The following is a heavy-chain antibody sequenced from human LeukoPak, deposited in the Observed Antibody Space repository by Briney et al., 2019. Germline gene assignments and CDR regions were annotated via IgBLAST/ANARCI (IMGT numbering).Heavy chain of an antibody. V-gene: IGHV4-38-2*02. CDR3: ARGNHYYDRSGLDWFGP. CDR2: IYHSGST. J-gene: IGHJ5*02. D-gene: IGHD3-22*01. Sequence: SETLSLTCTVSGYSISSGYYWGWIRQPPGKGLEWIGSIYHSGSTYYNPSLKSRVTISVDTSKNQFSLKLSSVTAADTAIYYCARGNHYYDRSGLDWFGPWGQGTLVTVSS. CDR1: GYSISSGYY.